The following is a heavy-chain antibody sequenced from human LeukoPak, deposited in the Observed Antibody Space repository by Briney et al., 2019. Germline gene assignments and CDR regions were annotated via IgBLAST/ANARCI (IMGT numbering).Heavy chain of an antibody. D-gene: IGHD6-13*01. J-gene: IGHJ4*02. CDR3: AKDLRSIAAAEGTDY. CDR1: GFTFSSYG. CDR2: IRYDGSNK. Sequence: PGGSLRLSCAASGFTFSSYGMHWVRQAPGKGLEWVAFIRYDGSNKYYADSVKGRFTISRDNSKNTLYPQMNSLRAEDTAVYYCAKDLRSIAAAEGTDYWGQGTLVTVSS. V-gene: IGHV3-30*02.